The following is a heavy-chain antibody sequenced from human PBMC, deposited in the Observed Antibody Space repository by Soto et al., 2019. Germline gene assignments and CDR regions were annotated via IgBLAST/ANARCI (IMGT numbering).Heavy chain of an antibody. J-gene: IGHJ5*02. CDR3: AKSFCSSSSCFFLWVDP. CDR2: ISGTGVPT. V-gene: IGHV3-23*01. D-gene: IGHD2-2*01. CDR1: GFDFSSYA. Sequence: VQLLESGGGLVHPGGSLRLSCAASGFDFSSYAMSWVRQAPGKGLECISLISGTGVPTLYAESVKGRFSISRANSKDTLFLEMNNLGVDDTAMYYCAKSFCSSSSCFFLWVDPWGPGTLVTVSS.